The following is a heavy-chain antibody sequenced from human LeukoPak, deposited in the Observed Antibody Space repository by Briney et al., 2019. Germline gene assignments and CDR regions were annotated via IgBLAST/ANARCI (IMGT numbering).Heavy chain of an antibody. CDR3: AKDAEYRGYSGYVDY. CDR2: ISYDGSNK. D-gene: IGHD5-12*01. J-gene: IGHJ4*02. V-gene: IGHV3-30*04. Sequence: GGSLRLSCAASGFTFSSYAMHWVRQAPGKGLEWVAVISYDGSNKYYADSVKGRFTISRDNSKNTLYLQMNSLRAEDTAVYYCAKDAEYRGYSGYVDYWGQGTLVTVSS. CDR1: GFTFSSYA.